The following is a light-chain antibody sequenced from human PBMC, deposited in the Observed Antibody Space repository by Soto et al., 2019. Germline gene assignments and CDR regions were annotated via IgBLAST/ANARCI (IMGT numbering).Light chain of an antibody. CDR1: SSDVGAYDY. CDR3: SSFAGSNNFPYV. Sequence: QSALTQPPSASGSPGQSVTISCTGTSSDVGAYDYVSWYQQHPGKAPKLMIYEINKRPSAVPDRFSGSKSGNTASLTVSGLQAEDEADYYCSSFAGSNNFPYVFGTGTKVTVL. V-gene: IGLV2-8*01. CDR2: EIN. J-gene: IGLJ1*01.